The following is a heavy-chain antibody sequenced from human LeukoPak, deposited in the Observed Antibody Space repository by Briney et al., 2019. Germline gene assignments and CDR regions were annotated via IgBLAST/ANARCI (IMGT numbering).Heavy chain of an antibody. J-gene: IGHJ4*02. CDR3: AKDWHRDYGYNEIGYFDY. CDR2: ISYDGSNK. Sequence: GRSLRLSCAASGFTFSSYGMHRVRQAPGKGLEWVAVISYDGSNKYYADSVKGRFTISRDNSRNTLYLQMNSLRAEDTAVYYCAKDWHRDYGYNEIGYFDYWGQGTLVTVSS. CDR1: GFTFSSYG. V-gene: IGHV3-30*18. D-gene: IGHD5-24*01.